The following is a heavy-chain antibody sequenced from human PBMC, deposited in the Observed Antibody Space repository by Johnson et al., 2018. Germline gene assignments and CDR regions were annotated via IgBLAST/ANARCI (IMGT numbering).Heavy chain of an antibody. V-gene: IGHV3-73*01. CDR2: ITMQPTGYGT. D-gene: IGHD3-3*01. J-gene: IGHJ1*01. Sequence: EVQLVESGGGLVQPGESLKVSCVGSGFTLSGSAMHWVRQAPGKGLEWVGRITMQPTGYGTLYAASLKGRFVISRDNSKNKGYLEMSSLKNEDTAVYYCTGLRDDFHDWGQGTLVTVSS. CDR3: TGLRDDFHD. CDR1: GFTLSGSA.